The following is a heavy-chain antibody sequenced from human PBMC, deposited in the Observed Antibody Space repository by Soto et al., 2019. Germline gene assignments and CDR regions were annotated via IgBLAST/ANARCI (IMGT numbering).Heavy chain of an antibody. D-gene: IGHD1-20*01. V-gene: IGHV1-18*04. CDR1: GYTFTNSG. Sequence: VQLVQSGDEMKKPGASVKVSCKHSGYTFTNSGVNWFGQAPGQGLEWEGWISAYTGHAYNAQKFQDRVILTTYTSTRAAYMELLSLRSVVTPEYFCARVIGIDGNEGAGYDYWGQGTLVTVSS. J-gene: IGHJ4*02. CDR2: ISAYTGHA. CDR3: ARVIGIDGNEGAGYDY.